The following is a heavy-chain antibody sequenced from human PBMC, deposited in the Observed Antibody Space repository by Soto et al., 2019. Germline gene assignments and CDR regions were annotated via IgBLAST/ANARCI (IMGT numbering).Heavy chain of an antibody. V-gene: IGHV4-61*03. CDR2: ITDVGST. CDR1: GGSVSSGSYF. Sequence: KPSETLSLTCAVSGGSVSSGSYFWTWIRQSPGKGLEWVGYITDVGSTNYNPSLKSRVTISADTTKNHFSLNLRSVTAADTAVYYCARQRVLPAQYFFDYWGQGIPVTVS. J-gene: IGHJ4*02. D-gene: IGHD6-25*01. CDR3: ARQRVLPAQYFFDY.